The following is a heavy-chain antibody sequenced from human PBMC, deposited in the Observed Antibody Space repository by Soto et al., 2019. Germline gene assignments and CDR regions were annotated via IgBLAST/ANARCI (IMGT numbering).Heavy chain of an antibody. Sequence: NPSETLSLTCTVSGGSISVGGYYWNWIRQHPGKGLEWIGFIYYSGSTYYNPSLKSRVIMSLDTSKNQFSLELSSVTAADTAVYYCVRDQRYDWNYYYGMAVWGQGTTVTVSS. CDR1: GGSISVGGYY. V-gene: IGHV4-31*03. J-gene: IGHJ6*02. D-gene: IGHD1-20*01. CDR2: IYYSGST. CDR3: VRDQRYDWNYYYGMAV.